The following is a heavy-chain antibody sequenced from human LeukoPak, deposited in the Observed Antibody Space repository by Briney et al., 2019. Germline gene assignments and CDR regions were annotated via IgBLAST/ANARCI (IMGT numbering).Heavy chain of an antibody. CDR1: GYTFINND. J-gene: IGHJ6*04. Sequence: ASVKVSCKASGYTFINNDINWVRQAPGQGLEWMAWIDPKNGNRGYAQSFQGRVTMTTDTSISTAYMELSSLRSEDTAVYYCARGELGYCSSTSCRTPQGKYYYGMDVWGKGTTVTVSS. V-gene: IGHV1-8*01. CDR3: ARGELGYCSSTSCRTPQGKYYYGMDV. CDR2: IDPKNGNR. D-gene: IGHD2-2*01.